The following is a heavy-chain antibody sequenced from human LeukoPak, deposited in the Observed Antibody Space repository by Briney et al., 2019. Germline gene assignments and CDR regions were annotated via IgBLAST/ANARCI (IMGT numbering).Heavy chain of an antibody. CDR2: IHHSGST. D-gene: IGHD3-10*01. V-gene: IGHV4-4*02. CDR1: GGSISSSNW. CDR3: VSHGMYGSGTYFTN. Sequence: SETLSLTCAVSGGSISSSNWWSWVRQPPGKGLEWIGEIHHSGSTNYKPSLERRVTISVDKAKKQFSLKLSSVTAADTAVYYCVSHGMYGSGTYFTNWGQGTLVTVSS. J-gene: IGHJ4*02.